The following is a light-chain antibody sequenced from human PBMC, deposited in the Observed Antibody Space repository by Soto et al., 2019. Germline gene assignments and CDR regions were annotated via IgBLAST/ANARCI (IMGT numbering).Light chain of an antibody. CDR3: QKYDRAPFT. Sequence: DIQMTQSPSSLSAYLGDRVTITCRASQGIGNYLAWYQQKPGRLPKLLLFGASTLQSGVPARFSGSGSGTLFTLTINGLLPEDVATYYCQKYDRAPFTFGPGTKVDFK. J-gene: IGKJ3*01. CDR2: GAS. V-gene: IGKV1-27*01. CDR1: QGIGNY.